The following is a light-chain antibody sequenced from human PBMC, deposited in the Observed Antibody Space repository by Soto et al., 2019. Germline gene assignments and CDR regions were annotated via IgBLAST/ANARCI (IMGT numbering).Light chain of an antibody. CDR1: RGISIY. Sequence: DIQMTQSPSSLSASVGDRVTITCRARRGISIYLAWFQQKPGKVPKFLIYTASTLQAGVPSRFSGSGSGTDFTLTISSLQPEDVATYYCQKYDSAPRTFGQGTKVDIK. CDR3: QKYDSAPRT. J-gene: IGKJ1*01. CDR2: TAS. V-gene: IGKV1-27*01.